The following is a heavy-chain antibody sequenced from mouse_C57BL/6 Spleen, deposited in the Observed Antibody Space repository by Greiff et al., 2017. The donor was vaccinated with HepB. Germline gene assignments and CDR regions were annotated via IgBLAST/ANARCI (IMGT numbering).Heavy chain of an antibody. CDR1: GYTFTSYW. Sequence: QVQLQQPGAELVKPGASVKLSCKASGYTFTSYWMHWVKQRPGQGLEWIGMIHPNSGSTNYNEKFKSKATLTVDKSSSTAYMKLSSLTSEDSAVYYCARRKGFTEGAMDYWGQGTSVTVSS. CDR2: IHPNSGST. CDR3: ARRKGFTEGAMDY. V-gene: IGHV1-64*01. J-gene: IGHJ4*01.